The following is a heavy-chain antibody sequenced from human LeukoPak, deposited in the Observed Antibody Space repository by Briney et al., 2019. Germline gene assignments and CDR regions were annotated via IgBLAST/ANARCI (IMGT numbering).Heavy chain of an antibody. J-gene: IGHJ4*02. V-gene: IGHV3-74*01. CDR2: INSDGSST. CDR1: GFTFSGSW. D-gene: IGHD2/OR15-2a*01. Sequence: GGSLRLSCIASGFTFSGSWMHWVRQVPGKGLEWVSRINSDGSSTAYADSVKGRFTISRDNAKTMLYLQMNSLRADDTAMYYCARAIGLDFDFWGQGTLATVSS. CDR3: ARAIGLDFDF.